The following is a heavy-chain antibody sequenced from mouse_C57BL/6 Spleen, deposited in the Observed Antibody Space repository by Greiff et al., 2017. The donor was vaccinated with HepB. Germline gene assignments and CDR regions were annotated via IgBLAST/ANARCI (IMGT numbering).Heavy chain of an antibody. Sequence: DVKLVESGGGLVKPGGSLKLSCAASGFTFSSYAMSWVRQTPEKRLEWVATISDGGSYTYYPDNVKGRFTICRDNAKNNLYMQMSHLKSEDTAMYYCARALYYYGSSYWYFDVWGTGTTVTVSS. CDR3: ARALYYYGSSYWYFDV. CDR2: ISDGGSYT. D-gene: IGHD1-1*01. J-gene: IGHJ1*03. CDR1: GFTFSSYA. V-gene: IGHV5-4*03.